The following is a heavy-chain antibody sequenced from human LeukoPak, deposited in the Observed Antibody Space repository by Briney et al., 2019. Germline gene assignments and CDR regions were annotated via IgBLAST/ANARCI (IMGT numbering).Heavy chain of an antibody. CDR2: IKADGSGK. D-gene: IGHD3-10*01. CDR1: GFTFSRYS. CDR3: ARDRGWQQFDY. J-gene: IGHJ4*01. V-gene: IGHV3-7*01. Sequence: PGGSLRLSCAASGFTFSRYSMNWVRQAPGMGLERVANIKADGSGKYYVDSVRGRFSISRDNAKNSLYLELNSLRAEDTGVYFCARDRGWQQFDYWGQGTLVTVSS.